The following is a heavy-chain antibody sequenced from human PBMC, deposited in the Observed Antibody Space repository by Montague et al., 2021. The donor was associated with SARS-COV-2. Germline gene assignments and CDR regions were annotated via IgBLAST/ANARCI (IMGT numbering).Heavy chain of an antibody. V-gene: IGHV4-39*07. CDR3: ARLGRQQLVRLSGMDV. CDR2: IYYSGST. Sequence: SETLSLTCTVSGGSNSSSSYYWAWIRQPPGQGLEFMGTIYYSGSTYYNPSLKGRASMSLDTTKNQFSLKLTSVTAADTAVYYCARLGRQQLVRLSGMDVWGQGTTVTVSS. J-gene: IGHJ6*02. D-gene: IGHD6-13*01. CDR1: GGSNSSSSYY.